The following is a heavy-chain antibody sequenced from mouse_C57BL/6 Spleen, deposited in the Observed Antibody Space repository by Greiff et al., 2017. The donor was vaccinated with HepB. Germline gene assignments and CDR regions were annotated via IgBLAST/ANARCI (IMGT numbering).Heavy chain of an antibody. V-gene: IGHV1-64*01. CDR1: GYTFTSYW. D-gene: IGHD2-4*01. CDR3: AKDYDERDYFDY. Sequence: QVQLQQPGAELVKPGASVKLSCKASGYTFTSYWMHWVKPRPGQGLEWIGMIHPNSGSTNYNEKFKSKATLTVDKSSSTAYMQLSSLTSEDSAVYYCAKDYDERDYFDYWGQGTTLTVSS. CDR2: IHPNSGST. J-gene: IGHJ2*01.